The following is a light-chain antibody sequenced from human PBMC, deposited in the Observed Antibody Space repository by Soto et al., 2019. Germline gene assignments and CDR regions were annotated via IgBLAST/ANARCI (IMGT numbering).Light chain of an antibody. CDR2: SNH. V-gene: IGLV1-44*01. J-gene: IGLJ2*01. CDR1: SSNIGRNT. Sequence: QPVLTQPPSASGTPGQRVTISCSGSSSNIGRNTVSWYQQVPGTAPKLLIHSNHQRPSGVPNRFSGSKSGTSASLAISGLQSEDEVDYYCAAWDGSLNGVVFGGGTKLTVL. CDR3: AAWDGSLNGVV.